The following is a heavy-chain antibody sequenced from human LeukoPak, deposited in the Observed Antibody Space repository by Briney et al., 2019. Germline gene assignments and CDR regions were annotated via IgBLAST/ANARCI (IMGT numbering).Heavy chain of an antibody. CDR3: ARGTGIAVAGSYYFDY. V-gene: IGHV4-59*01. Sequence: SETLSLTCTVSGGSISSYYWSWIRQPPGKGLEWIGYIYYSGSTNYNPSLKSRVTISVDTSKNQFSLKLSSVTAADTAVYYCARGTGIAVAGSYYFDYWGQGTLVTVSS. CDR2: IYYSGST. D-gene: IGHD6-19*01. J-gene: IGHJ4*02. CDR1: GGSISSYY.